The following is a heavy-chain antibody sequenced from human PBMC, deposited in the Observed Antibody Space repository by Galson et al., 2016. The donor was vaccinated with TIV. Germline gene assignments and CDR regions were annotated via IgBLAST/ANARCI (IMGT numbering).Heavy chain of an antibody. CDR1: SFTVNGNF. CDR2: ISSGGTT. CDR3: ARDRRHCGNECFLYYYYGMDV. Sequence: SLRLSCAASSFTVNGNFMGWVRQAPGKGLEWVSIISSGGTTNYADSVKGRFTIVKDDSKNILYLHINSLRVEDSAVYFCARDRRHCGNECFLYYYYGMDVWGQGTTVTVSS. D-gene: IGHD2-21*01. J-gene: IGHJ6*02. V-gene: IGHV3-66*02.